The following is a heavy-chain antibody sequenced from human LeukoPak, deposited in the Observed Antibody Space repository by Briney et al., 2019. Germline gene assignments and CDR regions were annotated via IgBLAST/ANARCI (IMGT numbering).Heavy chain of an antibody. CDR2: IKGDGIST. D-gene: IGHD3-16*01. V-gene: IGHV3-74*01. Sequence: PGGSLRLSCAASGFDFSSNWMHWVRHAPGQGLVWVSRIKGDGISTNYADSVKGRFTISRDNSKNTLYLQMNSLRADDTAIYYCARNQQLGGHSYYYYGMDVWGQGTTVTVSS. CDR3: ARNQQLGGHSYYYYGMDV. J-gene: IGHJ6*02. CDR1: GFDFSSNW.